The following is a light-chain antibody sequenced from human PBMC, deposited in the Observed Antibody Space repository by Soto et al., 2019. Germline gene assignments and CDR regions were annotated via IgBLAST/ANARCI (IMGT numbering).Light chain of an antibody. J-gene: IGKJ5*01. CDR3: QQRSNWPPIT. V-gene: IGKV3-11*01. CDR2: GAS. CDR1: QSVRIN. Sequence: EIVLTQSPATRALSPLEISTLSCSASQSVRINVAWYQQKNGQAPRLLVYGASTRASGIPDRFSGSGSGTEFTLTISSLEPEDFAVYYCQQRSNWPPITFGQGTRLENK.